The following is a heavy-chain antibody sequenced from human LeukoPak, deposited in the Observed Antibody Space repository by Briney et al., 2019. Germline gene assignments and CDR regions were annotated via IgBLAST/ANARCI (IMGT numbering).Heavy chain of an antibody. CDR3: ARDQYDTWSRRGNFDS. CDR1: GFTFGKYW. D-gene: IGHD3-3*01. Sequence: GGSLRLSCVASGFTFGKYWMSWVRQAPGKGLEWVANIKLDGSEKNYVDSVRGRFTISRDNTKNSLYLQMNSLRAEDTAVFYCARDQYDTWSRRGNFDSWGQGTLVIVSS. V-gene: IGHV3-7*03. CDR2: IKLDGSEK. J-gene: IGHJ4*02.